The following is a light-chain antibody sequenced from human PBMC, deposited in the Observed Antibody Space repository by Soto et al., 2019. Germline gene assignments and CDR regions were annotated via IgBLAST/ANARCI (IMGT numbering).Light chain of an antibody. J-gene: IGLJ1*01. V-gene: IGLV2-8*01. CDR3: KSYAGSNTYV. CDR1: KNDIGVYDF. CDR2: EVV. Sequence: QSALTQPPSASGSPGQSVTISCTGTKNDIGVYDFVSWYEYHPGKAPRLIIYEVVQRPSGVPDRFSGSKSGNTASLTVSGLQAADGADYFCKSYAGSNTYVFGSGTKVTVL.